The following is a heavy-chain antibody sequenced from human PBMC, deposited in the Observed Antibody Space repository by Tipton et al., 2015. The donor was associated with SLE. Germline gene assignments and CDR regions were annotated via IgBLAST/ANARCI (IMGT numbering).Heavy chain of an antibody. CDR3: ATTLAGYFDL. Sequence: TLSLTCTVSGYSISSGYYWGWIRQPPGKGLEWIGSIYYSGSTYYNPSLKSRFTISVDTPKNQFSLKVSSVTAADTAVYYCATTLAGYFDLWGRGTLVTVSS. V-gene: IGHV4-38-2*02. CDR2: IYYSGST. J-gene: IGHJ2*01. CDR1: GYSISSGYY. D-gene: IGHD2-21*01.